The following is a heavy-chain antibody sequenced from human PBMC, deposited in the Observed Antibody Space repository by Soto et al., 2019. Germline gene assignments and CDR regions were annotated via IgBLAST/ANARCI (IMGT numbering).Heavy chain of an antibody. V-gene: IGHV4-59*01. CDR2: IYYSGST. J-gene: IGHJ6*02. CDR1: GGSISSYY. CDR3: ARADGRLLQDRHYYYYGMDV. Sequence: ETLSLTCTVSGGSISSYYWSWIRQPPGKGLEWIGYIYYSGSTNYNPSLKSRVTISVDTSKNQFSLKLSSVTAADTAVYYCARADGRLLQDRHYYYYGMDVWGQGTTVTVSS. D-gene: IGHD3-22*01.